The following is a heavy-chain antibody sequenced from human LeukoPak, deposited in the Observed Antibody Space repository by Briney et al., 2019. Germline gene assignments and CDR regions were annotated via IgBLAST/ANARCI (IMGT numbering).Heavy chain of an antibody. D-gene: IGHD3-16*01. V-gene: IGHV4-39*01. J-gene: IGHJ5*02. CDR3: ASGPGGPANWFDP. CDR1: GGSISSSSYY. Sequence: PLETLSLTCTVSGGSISSSSYYWGWIRRPPGKGLERIGSIYYSGSTYYNPSLKSRVTISVDTSKNQFSLKLSSVTAADTAVYYCASGPGGPANWFDPWGQGTLVTVSS. CDR2: IYYSGST.